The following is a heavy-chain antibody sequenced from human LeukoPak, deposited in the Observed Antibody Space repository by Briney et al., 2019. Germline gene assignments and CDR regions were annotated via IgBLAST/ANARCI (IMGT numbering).Heavy chain of an antibody. CDR3: ASQLGDASDI. V-gene: IGHV3-48*01. CDR2: ISSSSSNI. D-gene: IGHD6-13*01. J-gene: IGHJ3*02. CDR1: GLTFGSYS. Sequence: GGSLRLSCEASGLTFGSYSMTWVRQAPGKGLEWVSYISSSSSNIYYADSVKGRFTISRDNGKNSLYLQMNSLRAEDTAVYYCASQLGDASDIWGQGTMVTVSS.